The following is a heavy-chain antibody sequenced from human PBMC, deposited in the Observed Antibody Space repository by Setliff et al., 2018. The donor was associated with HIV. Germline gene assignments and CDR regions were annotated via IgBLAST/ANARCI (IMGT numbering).Heavy chain of an antibody. V-gene: IGHV4-61*09. CDR1: GGSISSSSYY. J-gene: IGHJ5*02. CDR3: ARSVVVVTVEWFDP. Sequence: SETLSLTCTVSGGSISSSSYYWGWIRQAAGKGLEWIGHIYTSGSTNYNPSLKSRATIAVDTSKNQFSLKLSSVTAADTAVYYCARSVVVVTVEWFDPWGQGTLVTVSS. D-gene: IGHD2-21*02. CDR2: IYTSGST.